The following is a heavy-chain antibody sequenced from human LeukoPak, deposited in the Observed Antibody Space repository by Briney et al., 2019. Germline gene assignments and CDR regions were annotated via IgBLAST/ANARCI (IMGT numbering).Heavy chain of an antibody. CDR1: GFTFSSYS. Sequence: GGSLRLSCAASGFTFSSYSMNWVRQAPGKGLEWVSSISSSSSYIYYADSVKGRFTISRDNAKNSLYLQMNSLRAEDTAVYYCARYQTREYYSSTSCYRGHGGYYYYGMDVWGQGTTATVSS. D-gene: IGHD2-2*01. CDR3: ARYQTREYYSSTSCYRGHGGYYYYGMDV. V-gene: IGHV3-21*01. CDR2: ISSSSSYI. J-gene: IGHJ6*02.